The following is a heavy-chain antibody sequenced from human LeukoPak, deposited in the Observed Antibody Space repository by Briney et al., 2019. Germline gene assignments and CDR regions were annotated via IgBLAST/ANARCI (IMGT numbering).Heavy chain of an antibody. Sequence: SETLSLTCTVSGGSISSYYWSWIRQPQGKGLEWIGYIYYSGSTNYNPSLKSRVTISVDTSKNQFSLKLSSVTAADTAVYYCARDPLGADAFDIWGQGTMVTVSS. D-gene: IGHD1-26*01. V-gene: IGHV4-59*01. J-gene: IGHJ3*02. CDR2: IYYSGST. CDR3: ARDPLGADAFDI. CDR1: GGSISSYY.